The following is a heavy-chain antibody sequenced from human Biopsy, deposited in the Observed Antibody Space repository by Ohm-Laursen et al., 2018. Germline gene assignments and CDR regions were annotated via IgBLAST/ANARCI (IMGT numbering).Heavy chain of an antibody. J-gene: IGHJ4*02. CDR2: IFWNGDK. CDR3: AHAIYFDSSAYYFDS. Sequence: TQTLTLTRSFSGFSLSTIGVGVGWIRQPPGKALEGLANIFWNGDKRSSPSLRSRLTITNDTSKNQVVLTLINMDPMDTATYYCAHAIYFDSSAYYFDSWGQGTLVTVSS. D-gene: IGHD3-22*01. V-gene: IGHV2-5*01. CDR1: GFSLSTIGVG.